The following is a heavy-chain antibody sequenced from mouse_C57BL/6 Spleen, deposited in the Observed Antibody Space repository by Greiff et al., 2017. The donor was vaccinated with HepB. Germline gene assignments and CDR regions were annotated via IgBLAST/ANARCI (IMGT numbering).Heavy chain of an antibody. CDR1: GYTFTSYW. D-gene: IGHD1-1*01. V-gene: IGHV1-52*01. Sequence: QVQLQHPGAELVRPGSSVKLSCKASGYTFTSYWMHWVKQRPIQGLEWIGNIDPSDSETHYNQKFKDKATLTVDKSSSTAYMQLSSLTSEDSAVYYCAYYYGSSPFAYWGQGTLVTVSA. CDR2: IDPSDSET. J-gene: IGHJ3*01. CDR3: AYYYGSSPFAY.